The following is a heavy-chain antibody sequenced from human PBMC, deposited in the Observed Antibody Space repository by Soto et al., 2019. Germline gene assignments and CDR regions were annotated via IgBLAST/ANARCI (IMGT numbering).Heavy chain of an antibody. CDR3: ARHYDSSGYPSNWLDP. Sequence: QVQLVQSGAEVKKPGASVKVSCKASGYIFTTYYMHWVRQAPGQGLEWMGIINPSNNSTTSAQKFQGRLTVTSDTSTSTLYMELSSLRSEDTAVYYCARHYDSSGYPSNWLDPWGQGTLVTVSS. CDR2: INPSNNST. D-gene: IGHD3-22*01. V-gene: IGHV1-46*01. CDR1: GYIFTTYY. J-gene: IGHJ5*02.